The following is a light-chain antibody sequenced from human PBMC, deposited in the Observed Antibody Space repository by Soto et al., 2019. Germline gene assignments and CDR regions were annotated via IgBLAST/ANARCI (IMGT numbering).Light chain of an antibody. Sequence: DIQLTQSPSFLSASVGDRVTITCRASQGISTYLAWYQQQPGIAPKLLSYAASTLQSGVTSRFSGSGSGTEFTLTRSSLQPEDFATYYYQQLNCYPLTFGGGTKVEIK. CDR2: AAS. V-gene: IGKV1-9*01. CDR1: QGISTY. CDR3: QQLNCYPLT. J-gene: IGKJ4*01.